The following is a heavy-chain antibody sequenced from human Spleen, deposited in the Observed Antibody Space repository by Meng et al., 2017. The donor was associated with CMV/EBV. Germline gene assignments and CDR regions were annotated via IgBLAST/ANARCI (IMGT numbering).Heavy chain of an antibody. Sequence: FSLSTSGVGVGWIRQPPGKALEWLALIYWDDDKRYSPSLKSRLTITKDTSKNQVVLTMTNMDPVDTATYYCAHRQALIAAAGTGFDYWSQGTLVTVSS. D-gene: IGHD6-13*01. CDR2: IYWDDDK. V-gene: IGHV2-5*02. CDR1: FSLSTSGVG. CDR3: AHRQALIAAAGTGFDY. J-gene: IGHJ4*02.